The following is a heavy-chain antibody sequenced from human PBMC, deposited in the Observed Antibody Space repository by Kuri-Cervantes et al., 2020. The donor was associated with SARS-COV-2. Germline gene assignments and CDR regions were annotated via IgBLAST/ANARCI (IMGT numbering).Heavy chain of an antibody. CDR3: VRHRNSIVIVPAAMGH. CDR2: MRGSGGST. Sequence: GESLKISFAASGFTFSTYAMSWVRQAPGKGLEWVSGMRGSGGSTDYADSVKGRFTISIDNSKNTLFLQMNSLRAEDTAVYYCVRHRNSIVIVPAAMGHWGQGTLVTVSS. D-gene: IGHD2-2*01. CDR1: GFTFSTYA. V-gene: IGHV3-23*01. J-gene: IGHJ4*02.